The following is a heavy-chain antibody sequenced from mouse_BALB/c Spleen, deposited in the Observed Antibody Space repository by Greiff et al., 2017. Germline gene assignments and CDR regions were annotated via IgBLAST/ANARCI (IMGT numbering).Heavy chain of an antibody. D-gene: IGHD1-2*01. CDR3: ARDPSTAPYAMDD. CDR2: IRNKANGYTT. J-gene: IGHJ4*01. V-gene: IGHV7-3*02. CDR1: GFTFTDYY. Sequence: EVQLVESGGGLVQPGGSLRLSCATSGFTFTDYYMSWVRQPPGKALEWLGFIRNKANGYTTEYSASVKGRFTISRDNSQSILYLQMNTLRAEDSATYDCARDPSTAPYAMDDGGQGTSVTVSS.